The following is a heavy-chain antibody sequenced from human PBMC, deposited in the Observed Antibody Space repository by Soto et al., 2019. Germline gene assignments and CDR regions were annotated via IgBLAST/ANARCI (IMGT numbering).Heavy chain of an antibody. CDR2: ISSGGSTI. Sequence: EVQLVESGGGLVQPGGSLRLSCAASGFTFSSYEMNWVRQAPGKGLEWVSYISSGGSTIYYADSVRGRFTISRDNAKNSVYLQMNSLRAEDTAVYYCARDDSGYPSYFHYWGQGTLVTVSS. J-gene: IGHJ4*02. D-gene: IGHD3-16*02. CDR1: GFTFSSYE. CDR3: ARDDSGYPSYFHY. V-gene: IGHV3-48*03.